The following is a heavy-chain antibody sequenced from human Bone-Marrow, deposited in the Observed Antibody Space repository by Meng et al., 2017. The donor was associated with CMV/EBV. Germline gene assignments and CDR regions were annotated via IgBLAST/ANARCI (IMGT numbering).Heavy chain of an antibody. V-gene: IGHV3-21*01. J-gene: IGHJ4*02. CDR1: GFTFSSYW. Sequence: GESLKISCAASGFTFSSYWMHWVRQAPGKGLEWVSSISSSSSYIYYADSVKGRFTISRDNAKNSLYLQMNSLRAEDTAVYYCAREREAAPFSTSCSYWGQGTLVTVSS. CDR2: ISSSSSYI. D-gene: IGHD2-2*01. CDR3: AREREAAPFSTSCSY.